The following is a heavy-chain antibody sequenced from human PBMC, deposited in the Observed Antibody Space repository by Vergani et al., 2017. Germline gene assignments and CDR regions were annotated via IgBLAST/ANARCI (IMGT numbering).Heavy chain of an antibody. D-gene: IGHD3-10*01. CDR3: ARSRIYYGAGSPDY. J-gene: IGHJ4*02. CDR1: GGSITSSSYY. CDR2: VSFRGDT. Sequence: QLHLQESGPGLVKPSETLSLTCTVSGGSITSSSYYWGWIRQPPGKGLEWIGYVSFRGDTLYDPSVKGRMTISLNTSSNQFSLYLTSVTAADTAVYYCARSRIYYGAGSPDYWGQGTLVTVSS. V-gene: IGHV4-61*05.